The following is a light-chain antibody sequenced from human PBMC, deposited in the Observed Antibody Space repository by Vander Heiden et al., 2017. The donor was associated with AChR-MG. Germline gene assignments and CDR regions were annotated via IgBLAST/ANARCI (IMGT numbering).Light chain of an antibody. V-gene: IGLV2-14*01. CDR3: SSYTTSSTL. CDR2: DVN. CDR1: SSDVGGYNY. Sequence: QSALTQPASVSGSPGQSITISCTGTSSDVGGYNYVPWYQQHPGKAPKLMIYDVNKRPSGVSDRFSGSKSGNTASLTISGLQAEDEADYYCSSYTTSSTLFGGGTKLTVL. J-gene: IGLJ2*01.